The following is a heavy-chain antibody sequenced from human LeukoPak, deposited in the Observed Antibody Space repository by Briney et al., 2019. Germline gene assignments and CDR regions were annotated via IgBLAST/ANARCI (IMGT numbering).Heavy chain of an antibody. Sequence: GGSLRLSCAASGFTFSSYSMNWVRQAPGKGLEWVSSISSSSSYIYYADSVKGRFTISRDNAKNSLYLQMNSLRAEDTAVHYCARDTVTTGFDPWGQGTLVTVSS. CDR1: GFTFSSYS. J-gene: IGHJ5*02. D-gene: IGHD4-11*01. CDR2: ISSSSSYI. CDR3: ARDTVTTGFDP. V-gene: IGHV3-21*01.